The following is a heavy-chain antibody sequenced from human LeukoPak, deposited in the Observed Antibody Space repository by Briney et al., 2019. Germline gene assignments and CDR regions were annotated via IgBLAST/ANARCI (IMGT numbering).Heavy chain of an antibody. Sequence: SETLSLTCAVYGGSFSGYYWSWIRQPPGKGLEWIGEINHSGSTNYNLSLKSRVTISVDTSKNQFSLKLSSVTAADTAVYYCARGYKYGGTVDYWGQGTLVTVSS. D-gene: IGHD1/OR15-1a*01. CDR2: INHSGST. CDR3: ARGYKYGGTVDY. CDR1: GGSFSGYY. V-gene: IGHV4-34*01. J-gene: IGHJ4*02.